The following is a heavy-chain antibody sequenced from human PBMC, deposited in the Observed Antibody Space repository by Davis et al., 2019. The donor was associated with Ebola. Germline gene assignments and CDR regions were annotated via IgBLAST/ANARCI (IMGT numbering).Heavy chain of an antibody. CDR1: GGSISSSSGFY. J-gene: IGHJ4*02. CDR2: TSYSGSP. CDR3: ARDDLSGLIDS. V-gene: IGHV4-39*07. Sequence: SETLSLTCTVSGGSISSSSGFYWAWIRQPPGKGLEWIGSTSYSGSPYYNPSLKSRLTLAVDTSKNQFSLNLSSVTAADTAVYYCARDDLSGLIDSWGQGTLVTVSS. D-gene: IGHD1-26*01.